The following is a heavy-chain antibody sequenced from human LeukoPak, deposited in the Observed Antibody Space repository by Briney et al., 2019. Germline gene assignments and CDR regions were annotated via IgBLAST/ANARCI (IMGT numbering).Heavy chain of an antibody. CDR2: ISYDGSNK. D-gene: IGHD5-18*01. CDR1: GFTFSSYG. Sequence: GRSLRLSCAASGFTFSSYGMHWVRQAPGKGLEWVAVISYDGSNKYYADSVKGRSTISRDNSKNTLYLQMNSLRAEDTAVYYCAKDGVDDFGYSYGYGYWGQGTLVTVSS. CDR3: AKDGVDDFGYSYGYGY. V-gene: IGHV3-30*18. J-gene: IGHJ4*02.